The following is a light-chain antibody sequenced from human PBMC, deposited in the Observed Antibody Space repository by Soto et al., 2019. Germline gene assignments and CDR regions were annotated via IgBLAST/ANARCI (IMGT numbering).Light chain of an antibody. CDR3: AAWGDNLNGWV. CDR2: DNI. V-gene: IGLV1-44*01. Sequence: QSVLTQPPSASGTPGQRVTISCSGSSSNIGNNAVNWYQQFPGTAPKLLIYDNIQRPSGVPDRFSGSKSGTSASLAISGLQSEDEADYYCAAWGDNLNGWVFGGGTMVTVL. J-gene: IGLJ3*02. CDR1: SSNIGNNA.